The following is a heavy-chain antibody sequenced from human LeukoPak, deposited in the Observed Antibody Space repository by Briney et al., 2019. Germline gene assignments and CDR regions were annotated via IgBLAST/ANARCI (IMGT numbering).Heavy chain of an antibody. Sequence: GGSLRLSCAASGFTFDDYAMHWVRQAPGKGLEWVSGISWYSGSIGYADSVKGRFTISRDNAKDSLYLQMKSLIAEDMALYYCAKDITLDYYDSSGYFDYWGQGTLVTVSS. CDR2: ISWYSGSI. CDR1: GFTFDDYA. CDR3: AKDITLDYYDSSGYFDY. J-gene: IGHJ4*02. V-gene: IGHV3-9*03. D-gene: IGHD3-22*01.